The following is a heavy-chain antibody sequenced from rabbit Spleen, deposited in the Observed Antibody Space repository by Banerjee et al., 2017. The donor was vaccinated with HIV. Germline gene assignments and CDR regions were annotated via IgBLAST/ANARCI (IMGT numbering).Heavy chain of an antibody. J-gene: IGHJ3*01. CDR3: AKYGAGGNFYDGTL. CDR2: IYGRNGNT. CDR1: GLDFSSSYW. V-gene: IGHV1S45*01. Sequence: QEQLEESGGDLVQPEGSLTLTCKASGLDFSSSYWICWVRQAPGKGLEWIACIYGRNGNTYYANWAKGRFTSSKTSSTTVDLKMTSLTAADTATYFCAKYGAGGNFYDGTLWGQGTLVTVS. D-gene: IGHD8-1*01.